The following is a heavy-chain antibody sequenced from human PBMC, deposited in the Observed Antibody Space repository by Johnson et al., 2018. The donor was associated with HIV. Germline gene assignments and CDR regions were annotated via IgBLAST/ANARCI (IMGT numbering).Heavy chain of an antibody. Sequence: VLLVESGGAVVQPGGSLRLSCAASGFSFDDYAMHWVRQVPGRGLQWVSLISWDGGNTHYADSVKGRFIISRDNSKNSLYLQMNVLRAEDTALYFCAKDSDRYYYGSGDAFDIWGQGTMVTVFS. CDR1: GFSFDDYA. J-gene: IGHJ3*02. CDR2: ISWDGGNT. V-gene: IGHV3-43D*03. D-gene: IGHD3-10*01. CDR3: AKDSDRYYYGSGDAFDI.